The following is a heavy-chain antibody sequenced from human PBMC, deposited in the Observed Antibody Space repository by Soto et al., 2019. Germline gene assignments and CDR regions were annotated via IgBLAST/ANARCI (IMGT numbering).Heavy chain of an antibody. J-gene: IGHJ3*01. Sequence: EVQLLEPGGGLVQPGGSLRLSCTASGFTFSTYFLTWVRQAPGKGLDWVSGISASGGGTYYADSVKGRFTISRDNSKNTLYLQMNSLRAEDTAVYYCAREPNGDYLGAFDFWGQKTMVTVSS. V-gene: IGHV3-23*01. CDR3: AREPNGDYLGAFDF. CDR1: GFTFSTYF. CDR2: ISASGGGT. D-gene: IGHD4-17*01.